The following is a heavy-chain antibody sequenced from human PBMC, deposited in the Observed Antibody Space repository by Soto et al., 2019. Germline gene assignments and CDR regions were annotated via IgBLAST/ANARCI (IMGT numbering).Heavy chain of an antibody. CDR3: ARDETD. V-gene: IGHV1-3*01. J-gene: IGHJ4*02. CDR1: GYTFISYA. CDR2: IHAGNGNT. Sequence: QVQLVQSGAEVKKPGASVKVSCKASGYTFISYAIHWVRQAPGQRLEWMGWIHAGNGNTRYSQKFQDRVTITRDTSASTVYMELSSLRSEDTAVYYCARDETDWGKGTLVTVSS.